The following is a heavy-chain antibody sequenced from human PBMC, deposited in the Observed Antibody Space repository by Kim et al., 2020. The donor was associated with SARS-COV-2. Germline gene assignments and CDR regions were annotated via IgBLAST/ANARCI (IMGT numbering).Heavy chain of an antibody. J-gene: IGHJ3*01. CDR3: AREGPHYYDSTDYYDGFDV. D-gene: IGHD3-22*01. V-gene: IGHV1-69*13. CDR2: IIPIFGTA. CDR1: GDSFSKYT. Sequence: SVKVSCKASGDSFSKYTFSWVRQAPGQGFDWMGGIIPIFGTANYAEKFQGRVTITADENANTLYMELSSLRSEDTAVYYCAREGPHYYDSTDYYDGFDVWGQGTRVSVSS.